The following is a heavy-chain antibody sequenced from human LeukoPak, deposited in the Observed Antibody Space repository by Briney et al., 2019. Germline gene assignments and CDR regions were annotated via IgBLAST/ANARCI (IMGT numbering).Heavy chain of an antibody. V-gene: IGHV4-34*01. Sequence: SETLSLTCAVYGGSFSGYYWSWIRQPPGKGLEWIGEINHSGSTNYNPSLKIRVTISVDTSKNQFSLKLSSVTAADTAVYYCARGGWSAFDIWGQGTMVTVSS. CDR1: GGSFSGYY. D-gene: IGHD2-15*01. J-gene: IGHJ3*02. CDR2: INHSGST. CDR3: ARGGWSAFDI.